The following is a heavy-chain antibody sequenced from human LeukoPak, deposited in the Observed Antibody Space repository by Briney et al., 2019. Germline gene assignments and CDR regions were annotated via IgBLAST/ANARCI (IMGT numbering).Heavy chain of an antibody. D-gene: IGHD6-13*01. Sequence: SETLSLTCTVSGGSISSSSYFWGWIRQPPGRGLEWIGTIYYSGDTYSNPSLKSRLSMSIDTSRNQFSLKLDSLTAADTAVYFCARHSGSSWFDPFDVWGQGTMVTVSS. CDR3: ARHSGSSWFDPFDV. J-gene: IGHJ3*01. V-gene: IGHV4-39*01. CDR1: GGSISSSSYF. CDR2: IYYSGDT.